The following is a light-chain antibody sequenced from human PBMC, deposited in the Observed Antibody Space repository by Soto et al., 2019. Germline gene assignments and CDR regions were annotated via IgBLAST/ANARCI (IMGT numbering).Light chain of an antibody. CDR3: KQRSNWPPLT. CDR2: DAS. V-gene: IGKV3-11*01. J-gene: IGKJ4*01. CDR1: QSVSSY. Sequence: EIVLTQSPATLSLSPGERATLSCRASQSVSSYLAWYQQKPGQAPMLLIYDASNMATGITARFSGSGYGTDFTLTISSLEPEDFAVYYCKQRSNWPPLTFGGGTKVEIK.